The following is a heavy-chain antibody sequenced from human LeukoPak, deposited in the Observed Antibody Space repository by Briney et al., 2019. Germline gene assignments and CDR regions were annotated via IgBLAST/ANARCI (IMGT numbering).Heavy chain of an antibody. CDR2: IYSGGST. J-gene: IGHJ4*02. Sequence: GGSLGLSCAASGFTVSSNYMSWVRQAPGKGLEWVSVIYSGGSTYYADSVKGRFTISRDNSKNTLYLQMDSLRAEDTAVYYCAKDRYYGSSGMDVFDYWGQGTLVTVSS. CDR1: GFTVSSNY. CDR3: AKDRYYGSSGMDVFDY. V-gene: IGHV3-66*01. D-gene: IGHD3-22*01.